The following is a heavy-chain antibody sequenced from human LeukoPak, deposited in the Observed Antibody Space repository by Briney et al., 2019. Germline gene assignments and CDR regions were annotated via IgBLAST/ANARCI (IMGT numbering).Heavy chain of an antibody. Sequence: PSETLSLTCTVSGGSISSSSYYWGWIRQPPGKGLEWIGSIYYSGSTYYNPSLKSRVTISVDTSKNQFSLKLSSVTAADTAVYYCARLATGGNTPYFDYWGQGTLVTVSS. CDR3: ARLATGGNTPYFDY. D-gene: IGHD4-23*01. J-gene: IGHJ4*02. CDR1: GGSISSSSYY. V-gene: IGHV4-39*01. CDR2: IYYSGST.